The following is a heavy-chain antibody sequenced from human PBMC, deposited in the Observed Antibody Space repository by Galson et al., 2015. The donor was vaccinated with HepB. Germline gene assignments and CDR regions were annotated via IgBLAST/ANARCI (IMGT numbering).Heavy chain of an antibody. V-gene: IGHV1-8*01. CDR3: ARVWWVRGRGLYYYYGMDV. CDR1: GYTFTSYD. J-gene: IGHJ6*02. D-gene: IGHD3-10*01. Sequence: SVKVSCKASGYTFTSYDINWVRQATGQGLEWMGWMNPNSGNTGYAQKFQGRVTMTRNTSISTAYMELSSLRSEDTAVYYCARVWWVRGRGLYYYYGMDVWGQGTTVTVSS. CDR2: MNPNSGNT.